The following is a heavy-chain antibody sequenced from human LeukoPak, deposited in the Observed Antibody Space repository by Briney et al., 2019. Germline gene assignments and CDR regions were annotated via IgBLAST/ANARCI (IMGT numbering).Heavy chain of an antibody. J-gene: IGHJ5*02. CDR2: ISGSSSYI. CDR1: GFTFSSYS. CDR3: ARDRSNVAATDGWFDP. Sequence: GGSLRLSCAASGFTFSSYSMNWVRQAPGKGLEWVSSISGSSSYIYYTDSVKGRFTISRDNAKNSLYLQMNSLRAEGTAVYYCARDRSNVAATDGWFDPWGQGTLVTVSS. V-gene: IGHV3-21*01. D-gene: IGHD6-13*01.